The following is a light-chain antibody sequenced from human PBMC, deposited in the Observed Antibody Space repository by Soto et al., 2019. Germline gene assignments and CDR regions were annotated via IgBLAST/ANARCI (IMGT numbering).Light chain of an antibody. Sequence: VGGYNYVSWYQQRPGKAPKLIIYEVSKRPSGVPDRFSGCMSGHRACLTVSGLQAVDEADYSRSSYASRNNFHVFRTGTNVT. J-gene: IGLJ1*01. V-gene: IGLV2-8*01. CDR2: EVS. CDR1: VGGYNY. CDR3: SSYASRNNFHV.